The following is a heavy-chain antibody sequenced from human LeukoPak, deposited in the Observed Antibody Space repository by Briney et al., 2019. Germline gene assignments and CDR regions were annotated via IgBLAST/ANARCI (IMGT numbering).Heavy chain of an antibody. CDR2: ISYDGSNK. V-gene: IGHV3-30*18. CDR1: GFTFSSYG. D-gene: IGHD6-13*01. CDR3: AKDMYSSSWYYFDY. Sequence: GGSLRLSCAASGFTFSSYGMHWVRQAPGRGLEWVAVISYDGSNKYYADSVKGRFTISRDNSKNTLYLQMNSLRAEDTAVYYCAKDMYSSSWYYFDYWGQGTLVTVSS. J-gene: IGHJ4*02.